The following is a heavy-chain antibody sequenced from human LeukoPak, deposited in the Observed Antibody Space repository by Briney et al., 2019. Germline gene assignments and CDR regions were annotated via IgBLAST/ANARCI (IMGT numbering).Heavy chain of an antibody. Sequence: GGSLRLSCAASGFTFSTYSMNWVRQAPGKGLEWVSYITSSSSTIYYADSVKGRFTVSRDNAKSSLYLQVNSLRDEDTAVYYCARALSRRSSDAFDIWGQGTMVTVSS. CDR1: GFTFSTYS. J-gene: IGHJ3*02. CDR3: ARALSRRSSDAFDI. V-gene: IGHV3-48*02. CDR2: ITSSSSTI. D-gene: IGHD1-14*01.